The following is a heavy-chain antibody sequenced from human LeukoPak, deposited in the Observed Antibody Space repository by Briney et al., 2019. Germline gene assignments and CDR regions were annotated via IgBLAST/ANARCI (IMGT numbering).Heavy chain of an antibody. Sequence: GASVKVSCKASGYTFTSYYIHWVRQAPGQVLEWMGLINPDGGNTNYAQNFQGRVTLTRDTSTSTVYMELSSLRSEDTAIYYCARIRDGYNDAYDIWGQGTVVTVPS. CDR2: INPDGGNT. J-gene: IGHJ3*02. D-gene: IGHD5-24*01. CDR3: ARIRDGYNDAYDI. CDR1: GYTFTSYY. V-gene: IGHV1-46*01.